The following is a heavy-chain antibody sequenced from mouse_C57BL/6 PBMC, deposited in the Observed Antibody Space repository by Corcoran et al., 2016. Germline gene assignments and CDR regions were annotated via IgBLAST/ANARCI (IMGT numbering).Heavy chain of an antibody. CDR1: GYTFTTYG. D-gene: IGHD1-1*01. V-gene: IGHV9-3*01. CDR2: INTYSGVP. Sequence: QIQLVQSGPELKKPGEAVKITCKATGYTFTTYGLCWVKQAPGKGLKWMGWINTYSGVPTYADDFKGRFAFSLETSASTAYLQINFLKNEDTATYFCARSQIYYDGSSLWYFDVWGTGTTVTVSS. J-gene: IGHJ1*03. CDR3: ARSQIYYDGSSLWYFDV.